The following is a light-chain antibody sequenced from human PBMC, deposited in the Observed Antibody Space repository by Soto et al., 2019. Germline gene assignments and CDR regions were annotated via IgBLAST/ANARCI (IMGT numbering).Light chain of an antibody. J-gene: IGKJ2*01. V-gene: IGKV3-15*01. CDR1: QTFNGN. CDR3: QQCDNWPYT. Sequence: EIVMTQSPATLSVSPGERATLSCRASQTFNGNLAWYQQKPGQAPRLLIYRSSSRVTGIPARFSGSGSGTEFTLTISSLQSADFAVYYCQQCDNWPYTFGQETKLEFK. CDR2: RSS.